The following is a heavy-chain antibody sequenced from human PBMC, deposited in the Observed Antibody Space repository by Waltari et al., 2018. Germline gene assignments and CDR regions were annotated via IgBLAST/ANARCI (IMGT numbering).Heavy chain of an antibody. CDR2: IDYSGST. CDR1: GRSISSRSYY. J-gene: IGHJ5*02. CDR3: ARHQRAYRSSSGDGFDP. Sequence: QLQLQESGPGLVKPSETLSLTCPVSGRSISSRSYYCGWIRQPPGKGLEWIGSIDYSGSTYNNPSIKTRVTIAVDRSKNQLSLRLSSGTAAETAGYYCARHQRAYRSSSGDGFDPWGQGTLVTVSS. D-gene: IGHD6-6*01. V-gene: IGHV4-39*01.